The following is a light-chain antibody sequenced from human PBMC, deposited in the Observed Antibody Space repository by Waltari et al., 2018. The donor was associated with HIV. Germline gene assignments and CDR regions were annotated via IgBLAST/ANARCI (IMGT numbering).Light chain of an antibody. V-gene: IGLV2-14*01. Sequence: QSALTQPASVSGSPGQSLTISCTGTSSDVGGYNYVSWSQQHPGRAPKVVVYEVSNRPSGISNRFSGSKSGNTASLTISGLQAEDEADYYCISYTSGSTLYVFGTGTKVTVL. CDR3: ISYTSGSTLYV. CDR1: SSDVGGYNY. CDR2: EVS. J-gene: IGLJ1*01.